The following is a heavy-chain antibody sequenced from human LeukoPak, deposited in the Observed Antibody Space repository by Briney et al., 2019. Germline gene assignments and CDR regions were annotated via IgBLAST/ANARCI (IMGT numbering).Heavy chain of an antibody. CDR3: ARVLLWFGGNRGAFDI. D-gene: IGHD3-10*01. J-gene: IGHJ3*02. CDR2: INPSGGST. V-gene: IGHV1-46*01. Sequence: ASVKVSCKGSGYTFTSYYMHWVRQAPGQGLDWMGIINPSGGSTSYAQKFQGRVTMTRDTSTSTVYMELSSLRSEDTAVYYCARVLLWFGGNRGAFDIWGQGTMVTVSS. CDR1: GYTFTSYY.